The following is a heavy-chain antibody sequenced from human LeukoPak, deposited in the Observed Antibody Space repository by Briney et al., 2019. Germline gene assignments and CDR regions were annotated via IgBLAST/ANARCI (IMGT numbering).Heavy chain of an antibody. J-gene: IGHJ4*02. CDR1: GFTFSSYS. CDR3: ARDPLYGDYADY. V-gene: IGHV3-21*01. CDR2: ISSSSSYI. Sequence: GGSMRLSCAASGFTFSSYSMNWVRQAPGKGLEWVSSISSSSSYIYYADSVKGRFTISRDNAKNSLYLQMNSLRAVDTAVYYCARDPLYGDYADYWGQGTLVTVSS. D-gene: IGHD4-17*01.